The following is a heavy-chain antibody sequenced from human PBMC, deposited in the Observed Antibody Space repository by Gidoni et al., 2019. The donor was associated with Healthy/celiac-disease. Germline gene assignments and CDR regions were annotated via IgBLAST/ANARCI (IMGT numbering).Heavy chain of an antibody. CDR1: GFTFSSYS. J-gene: IGHJ4*02. CDR3: ARDSNYVGIDY. CDR2: ISSSSSYI. V-gene: IGHV3-21*01. Sequence: EVQLVESGGGLVKPGGSLRLSCAASGFTFSSYSMNWVRQAPGKGLEWVSSISSSSSYIYYADSVKGRFTISRDNAKNSLYLQMNSLRAEVTAVYYCARDSNYVGIDYWGQGTLVTVSS. D-gene: IGHD4-4*01.